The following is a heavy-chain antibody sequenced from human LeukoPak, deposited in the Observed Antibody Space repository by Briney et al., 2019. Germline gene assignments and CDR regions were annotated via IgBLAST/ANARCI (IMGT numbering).Heavy chain of an antibody. Sequence: GGSLRLSCAASGFTFDDYAMHWVRQAPGKGLEWVSGISWNSGSIGYADSVKGRFTISRDNAKNSLYLQMNSLRAEDTAVYYCARVRYSSSWYYYYYMDVWGKGTTVTVSS. CDR1: GFTFDDYA. D-gene: IGHD6-13*01. J-gene: IGHJ6*03. V-gene: IGHV3-9*01. CDR2: ISWNSGSI. CDR3: ARVRYSSSWYYYYYMDV.